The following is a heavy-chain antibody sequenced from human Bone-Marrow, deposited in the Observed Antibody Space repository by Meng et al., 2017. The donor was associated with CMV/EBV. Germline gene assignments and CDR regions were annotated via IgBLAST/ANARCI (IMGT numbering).Heavy chain of an antibody. D-gene: IGHD6-13*01. Sequence: PTLVKPTQTLTLTCTFSGFSLSTSGVGVGWIRQPPGKALEWLALIYWNDDKRYSPSLKSRLTITKDTSKNQVVLTMTNMDPVDTATYYCAHSDSSSWYYWVDFDYWGQGTLVTVSS. CDR1: GFSLSTSGVG. CDR3: AHSDSSSWYYWVDFDY. J-gene: IGHJ4*02. V-gene: IGHV2-5*01. CDR2: IYWNDDK.